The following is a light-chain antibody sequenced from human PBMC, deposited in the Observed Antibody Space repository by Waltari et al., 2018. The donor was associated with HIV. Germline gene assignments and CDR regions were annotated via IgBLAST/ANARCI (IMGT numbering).Light chain of an antibody. V-gene: IGLV2-23*01. CDR3: CSYAGSSNWV. J-gene: IGLJ3*02. CDR1: SSNVGNSNL. CDR2: EGI. Sequence: QSALTQPAPVSGAPGKSITISCTGSSSNVGNSNLVSWYQQQPGKAPKLMIYEGINRPSGVSNRFSGSKSGNTASLTISGLQAEDEADYYCCSYAGSSNWVFGGGTKLTVL.